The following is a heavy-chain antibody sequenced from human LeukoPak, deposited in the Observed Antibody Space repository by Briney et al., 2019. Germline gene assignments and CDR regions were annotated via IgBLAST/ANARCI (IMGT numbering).Heavy chain of an antibody. V-gene: IGHV3-11*01. CDR1: GFTFSDYF. CDR3: AKAYRSIAVAGSAFDI. J-gene: IGHJ3*02. D-gene: IGHD6-19*01. CDR2: ISSSGTG. Sequence: GGSLRLSCAASGFTFSDYFMSWIRQAPGKGLEWLSHISSSGTGYYTDSVKGRATISRDNSKNTLYLQMNSLRAEDTAVYYCAKAYRSIAVAGSAFDIWGQGTMVTVSS.